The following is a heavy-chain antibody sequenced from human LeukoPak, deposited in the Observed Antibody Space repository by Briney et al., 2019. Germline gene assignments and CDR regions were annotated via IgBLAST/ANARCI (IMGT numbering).Heavy chain of an antibody. V-gene: IGHV1-69*05. CDR2: IIPIFGTA. D-gene: IGHD3-3*01. CDR3: ARAPSLEPAYMDV. Sequence: SVKVSCKASGGTFSSYAISWVRQAPGQGLEWMGRIIPIFGTANYAQKFQGRVTMTRDTSISTAYMELSRLRSDDTAVYYCARAPSLEPAYMDVWGKGTTVTVSS. J-gene: IGHJ6*03. CDR1: GGTFSSYA.